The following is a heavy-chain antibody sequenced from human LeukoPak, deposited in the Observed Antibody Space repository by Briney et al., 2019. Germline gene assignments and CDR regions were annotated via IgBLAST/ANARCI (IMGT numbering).Heavy chain of an antibody. D-gene: IGHD3-10*02. CDR3: AELGITMIGGV. CDR2: ISSSGSTI. Sequence: GGSLRLSCAASGFTFSSYEMNWVRQAPGKGLEWVSYISSSGSTIYYADSVKGRFTISRDNAKNSLYLQMNSLRAEHTAVYYCAELGITMIGGVWGKGPTVTISS. J-gene: IGHJ6*04. CDR1: GFTFSSYE. V-gene: IGHV3-48*03.